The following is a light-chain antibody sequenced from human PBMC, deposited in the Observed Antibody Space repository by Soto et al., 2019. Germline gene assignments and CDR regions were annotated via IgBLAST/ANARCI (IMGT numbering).Light chain of an antibody. J-gene: IGLJ2*01. CDR3: GSYTSSTSAV. Sequence: QSALTQPASVSGSPGQSITISCTGTSSDVGRYNYVSWCQQHPGKAPKLMIFEVSTRPSGVSNRFSGSKSGNTASLTISGLQIEDEDDYYCGSYTSSTSAVFGGGTKLTVL. CDR2: EVS. CDR1: SSDVGRYNY. V-gene: IGLV2-14*01.